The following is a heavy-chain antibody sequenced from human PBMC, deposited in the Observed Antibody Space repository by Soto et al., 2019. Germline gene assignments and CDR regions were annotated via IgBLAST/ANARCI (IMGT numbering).Heavy chain of an antibody. CDR1: GGTFGNSA. CDR2: IIPIFPTP. V-gene: IGHV1-69*12. CDR3: ARDKDRQQLGGNYYSCIDV. Sequence: QVQLVQSGAEVKTPGSSVTVSCKASGGTFGNSAISWVRQDPGQGLEWMGGIIPIFPTPDYAQTFQGRVTITAAESTTTAYLELRRLRSEHTAVYYCARDKDRQQLGGNYYSCIDVWGQGTTVTVSS. D-gene: IGHD3-3*02. J-gene: IGHJ6*02.